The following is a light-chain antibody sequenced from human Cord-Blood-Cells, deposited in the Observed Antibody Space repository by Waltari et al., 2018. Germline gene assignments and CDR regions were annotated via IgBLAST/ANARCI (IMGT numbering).Light chain of an antibody. Sequence: EIVLTQSPGTLSLSPGERATSSCRASQSVRSSYLAWYQQKPGQAPRLLIYVASSRATGIPDSFSGSGSGTDFTLTISRLEPEDFAVYYCQQYGSSPRITFGPGTKVDIK. CDR3: QQYGSSPRIT. V-gene: IGKV3-20*01. CDR2: VAS. CDR1: QSVRSSY. J-gene: IGKJ3*01.